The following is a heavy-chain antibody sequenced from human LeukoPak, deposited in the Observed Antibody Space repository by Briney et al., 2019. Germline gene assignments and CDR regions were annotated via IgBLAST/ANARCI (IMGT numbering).Heavy chain of an antibody. CDR1: GGSISSSSYY. J-gene: IGHJ4*02. CDR3: ARLGLEVVPAAIDY. V-gene: IGHV4-39*01. CDR2: IYYSGST. Sequence: SETLSLTCTVSGGSISSSSYYWGWIRQPPGKGLEWIGSIYYSGSTYYNPSLKSRVTISVDTSKNQFSLKLSSVTAADTAVYYCARLGLEVVPAAIDYWGQGTLVTVSS. D-gene: IGHD2-2*01.